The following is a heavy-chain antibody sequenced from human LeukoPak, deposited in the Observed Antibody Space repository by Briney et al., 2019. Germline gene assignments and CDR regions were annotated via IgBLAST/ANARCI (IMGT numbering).Heavy chain of an antibody. CDR1: GGSIRSFY. V-gene: IGHV4-59*07. Sequence: SDTLSLTCTVSGGSIRSFYWSWIRQPPGKGLEWIGYIYYSGTTNYNPSLKSRVTISVDTSKNQISLNLTSVTVADTAVYYCARAGSQIIIAGTLWGQGTLVTVSS. J-gene: IGHJ4*02. D-gene: IGHD6-13*01. CDR2: IYYSGTT. CDR3: ARAGSQIIIAGTL.